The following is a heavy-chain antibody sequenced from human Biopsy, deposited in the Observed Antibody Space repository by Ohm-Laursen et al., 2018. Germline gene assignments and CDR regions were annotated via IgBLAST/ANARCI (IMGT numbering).Heavy chain of an antibody. Sequence: SLRLSCAASGFTVINNDIRWVRQAPGKGLEWLSYISGSGVTKMYADSVKGRFTVSRDNAKNSLYLEMNNLAVEDTAVYYCATDGAGSYNENWGQGTLVSVSS. J-gene: IGHJ4*02. V-gene: IGHV3-11*01. D-gene: IGHD3-10*01. CDR2: ISGSGVTK. CDR1: GFTVINND. CDR3: ATDGAGSYNEN.